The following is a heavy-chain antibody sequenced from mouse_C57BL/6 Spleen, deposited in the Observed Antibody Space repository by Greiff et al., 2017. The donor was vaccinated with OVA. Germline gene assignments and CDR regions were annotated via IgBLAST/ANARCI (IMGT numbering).Heavy chain of an antibody. J-gene: IGHJ4*01. V-gene: IGHV1-50*01. Sequence: QVQLQQPGAELVKPGASVKLSCKASGYTFTSYWMQWVKQRPGQGLEWIGEIDPSDSYTNYNQKFKGKATLTVDTSSSTAYMQLSSLTSEDSAVYYCARWEPPYYAMDYWGQGTSVTVSS. CDR2: IDPSDSYT. CDR3: ARWEPPYYAMDY. CDR1: GYTFTSYW. D-gene: IGHD4-1*01.